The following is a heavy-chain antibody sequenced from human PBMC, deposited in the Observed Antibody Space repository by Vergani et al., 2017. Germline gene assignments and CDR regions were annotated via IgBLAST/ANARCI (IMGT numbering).Heavy chain of an antibody. D-gene: IGHD2-15*01. J-gene: IGHJ4*02. V-gene: IGHV3-23*01. CDR1: GFTFSSYA. CDR3: AKDGELLPSDY. CDR2: ISGSGGST. Sequence: EVQLLESGGGLVQPGGSLRLSCAASGFTFSSYAMSWVRQAPGKGLEWVSAISGSGGSTYYADSVKGRFTISRYNSKNMLYLQMNSLRAEDSAVYYCAKDGELLPSDYWGQGTLVTVSS.